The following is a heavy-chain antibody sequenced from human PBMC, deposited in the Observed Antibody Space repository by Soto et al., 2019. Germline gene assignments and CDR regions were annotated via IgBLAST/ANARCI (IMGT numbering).Heavy chain of an antibody. D-gene: IGHD5-18*01. J-gene: IGHJ4*02. V-gene: IGHV1-2*02. CDR2: INPNSGGT. CDR1: GYTFTGYY. Sequence: ASVKVSCKASGYTFTGYYMHWVRQAPGQGLEWMGWINPNSGGTNYAQKFQGRVTMTRDTSISTAYMELSRLRSDDTAVYYCASRQDTTMVRRSDYWGQGTLVTVSS. CDR3: ASRQDTTMVRRSDY.